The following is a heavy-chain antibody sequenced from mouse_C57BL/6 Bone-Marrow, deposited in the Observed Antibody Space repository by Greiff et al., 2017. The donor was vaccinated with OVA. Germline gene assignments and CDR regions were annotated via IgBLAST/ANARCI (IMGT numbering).Heavy chain of an antibody. D-gene: IGHD2-3*01. J-gene: IGHJ2*01. CDR2: ISDGGSYT. CDR1: GFTFSSYA. Sequence: EVKLVESGGGLVKPGGSLKLSCAASGFTFSSYAMSWVRQTPEKRLEWVATISDGGSYTYYPDNVKGRFTISRDNAKNNLYLQMSHLKSEDTAMYYCARSMVTIDYWGQGTTLTVSS. V-gene: IGHV5-4*03. CDR3: ARSMVTIDY.